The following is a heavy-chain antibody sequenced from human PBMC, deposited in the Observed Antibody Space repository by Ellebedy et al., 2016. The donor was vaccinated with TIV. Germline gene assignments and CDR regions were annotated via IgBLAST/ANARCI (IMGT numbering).Heavy chain of an antibody. CDR2: IFTSGSF. CDR3: ARVHCSITTCDYYYMDV. J-gene: IGHJ6*03. CDR1: GGPASRYF. D-gene: IGHD1-1*01. V-gene: IGHV4-4*07. Sequence: SETLSLTXTVSGGPASRYFWSWIRQPAGKGLEWIGRIFTSGSFNYNPSLMSRVTMPVVTSKNQISLRLNSVTTADTAVYYCARVHCSITTCDYYYMDVWGKGTTVTVSS.